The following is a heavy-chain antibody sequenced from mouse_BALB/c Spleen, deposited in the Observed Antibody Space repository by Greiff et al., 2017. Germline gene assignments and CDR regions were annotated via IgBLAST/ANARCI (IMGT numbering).Heavy chain of an antibody. J-gene: IGHJ2*01. CDR1: GFSLTSYG. Sequence: VQGVESGPGLVAPSQSLSITCTVSGFSLTSYGVHWVRQPPGKGLEWLGVIWAGGSTNYNSALMSRLSISKDNSKSQVFLKMNSLQTDDTAMYYCARDDGYYVGYWGQGTTLTVSS. D-gene: IGHD2-3*01. V-gene: IGHV2-9*02. CDR2: IWAGGST. CDR3: ARDDGYYVGY.